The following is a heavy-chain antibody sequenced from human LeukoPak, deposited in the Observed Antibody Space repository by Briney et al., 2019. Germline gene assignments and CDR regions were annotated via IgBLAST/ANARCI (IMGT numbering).Heavy chain of an antibody. CDR3: ARELCGDVIGS. V-gene: IGHV3-7*01. CDR2: IKEEGSEE. Sequence: PGGSLRLSCVGSGFTFRKHWMTWVRQAPGKGLEWVANIKEEGSEENYVDSVKGRFTIYRDNAKKSVYLRMNSLRAEDTAVYYCARELCGDVIGSWGQGTLVTVSS. J-gene: IGHJ5*01. D-gene: IGHD2-21*01. CDR1: GFTFRKHW.